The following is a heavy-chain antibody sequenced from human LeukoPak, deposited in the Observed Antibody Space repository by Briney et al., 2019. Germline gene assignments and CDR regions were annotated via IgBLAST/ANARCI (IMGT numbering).Heavy chain of an antibody. V-gene: IGHV3-9*01. CDR3: AKDRAPSPGSGSSFDP. J-gene: IGHJ5*02. CDR2: ISWNSGSI. CDR1: GFTFDDYA. D-gene: IGHD3-10*01. Sequence: GRSLRLSCAASGFTFDDYAMHWVRQAPGKGLEWVSGISWNSGSIGYAHSVKGRFTISRDNAKNSLYLQMNSLRAEDTALYYCAKDRAPSPGSGSSFDPWGQGTLVTVSS.